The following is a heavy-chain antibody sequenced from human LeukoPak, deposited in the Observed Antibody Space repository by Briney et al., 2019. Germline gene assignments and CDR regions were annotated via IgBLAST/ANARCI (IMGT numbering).Heavy chain of an antibody. CDR2: SSGTGRNI. Sequence: GGSLRLSCAASGFTFSGYTMNWVRQAPGKGLEWLGYSSGTGRNIKYADSVTGRFTISRDNAKDTLYLHMNSLRPEDTAVYYCARDAPSFGDCDGNWFAPWGQGTLVIVSP. CDR3: ARDAPSFGDCDGNWFAP. J-gene: IGHJ5*02. CDR1: GFTFSGYT. D-gene: IGHD2-21*02. V-gene: IGHV3-48*01.